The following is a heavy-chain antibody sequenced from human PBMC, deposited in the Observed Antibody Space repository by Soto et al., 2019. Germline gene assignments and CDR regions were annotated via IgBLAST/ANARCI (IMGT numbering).Heavy chain of an antibody. D-gene: IGHD3-10*01. CDR1: GGSFSGYY. Sequence: PSETLSLTCAVYGGSFSGYYWSWIRQPPGKGLEWIGEINHSVSTNYNPSLKSRVTISVDTSKNQFSLKLSSVTAADTAVYYCARYPYGSGSPNYYYGMDVWGQGTTVTVSS. CDR2: INHSVST. CDR3: ARYPYGSGSPNYYYGMDV. V-gene: IGHV4-34*01. J-gene: IGHJ6*02.